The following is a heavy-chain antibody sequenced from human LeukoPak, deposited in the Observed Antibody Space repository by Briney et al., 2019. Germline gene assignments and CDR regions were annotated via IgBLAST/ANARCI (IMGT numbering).Heavy chain of an antibody. Sequence: GESLKISCKGSGYSFTSYWISWVRQMPGKGLEWMGRIDPSDSYTNYSPSLQGHVTISADKSISTAYLQWSSLKASDTAMYYCARVFDCSSTSCYKANAFDIWGQGTMVTVSS. J-gene: IGHJ3*02. CDR3: ARVFDCSSTSCYKANAFDI. D-gene: IGHD2-2*02. CDR1: GYSFTSYW. CDR2: IDPSDSYT. V-gene: IGHV5-10-1*01.